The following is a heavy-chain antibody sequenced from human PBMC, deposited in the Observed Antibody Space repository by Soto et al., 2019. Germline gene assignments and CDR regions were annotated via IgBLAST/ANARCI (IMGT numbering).Heavy chain of an antibody. CDR1: GGTFSSYA. J-gene: IGHJ6*02. CDR3: ASTNIVVVVAANYYGMDV. CDR2: IIPIFGTA. D-gene: IGHD2-15*01. V-gene: IGHV1-69*01. Sequence: QVQLVQSGAEVKKPGSSVKVSCKASGGTFSSYAISWVRQAPGQGLEWMGGIIPIFGTANYAQKFQGRVTITADESTSTAYMELSSLRSEDTALYYCASTNIVVVVAANYYGMDVWGQGTTVTVSS.